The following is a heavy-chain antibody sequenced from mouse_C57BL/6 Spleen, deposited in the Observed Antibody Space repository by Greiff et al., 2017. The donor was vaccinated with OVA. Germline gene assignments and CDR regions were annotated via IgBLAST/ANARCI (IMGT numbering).Heavy chain of an antibody. Sequence: QVQLQQPGAELVKPGASVKVSCKASGYTFTSYWMHWVKQRPGQGLEWIGRIHPSDSDTNYNQKFKGKATLTVDKSSSTAYMQLSSLTSEDSAVYYCATPYVYGVWLAYWGQGTLVTVSA. CDR1: GYTFTSYW. CDR2: IHPSDSDT. V-gene: IGHV1-74*01. D-gene: IGHD2-2*01. CDR3: ATPYVYGVWLAY. J-gene: IGHJ3*01.